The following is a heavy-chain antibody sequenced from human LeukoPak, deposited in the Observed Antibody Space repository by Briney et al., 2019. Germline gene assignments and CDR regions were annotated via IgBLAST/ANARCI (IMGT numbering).Heavy chain of an antibody. CDR3: ARSYGDYVLTLDY. CDR1: GYTFTSYG. V-gene: IGHV1-69*05. Sequence: ASVKVSCKASGYTFTSYGISWVRQAPGQGLEWMGGIIPIFGTANYAQKFQGRVTITTDESTSTAYMELSSLRSEDTAVYYCARSYGDYVLTLDYWGQGTLVTVSS. CDR2: IIPIFGTA. J-gene: IGHJ4*02. D-gene: IGHD4-17*01.